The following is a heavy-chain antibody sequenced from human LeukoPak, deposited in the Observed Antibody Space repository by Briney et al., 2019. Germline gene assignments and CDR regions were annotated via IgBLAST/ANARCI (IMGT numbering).Heavy chain of an antibody. CDR3: ARDFGEVGSIAVAGTGY. CDR2: INPNSGGT. J-gene: IGHJ4*02. CDR1: GYTFTGYY. V-gene: IGHV1-2*02. D-gene: IGHD6-19*01. Sequence: GASVKVSCKASGYTFTGYYMHWVRQAPGQGLEWMGWINPNSGGTNYAQKFQGRVTTTRDTSISTAYMELSRLRSDDTAVYYCARDFGEVGSIAVAGTGYWGQGTLVTVSS.